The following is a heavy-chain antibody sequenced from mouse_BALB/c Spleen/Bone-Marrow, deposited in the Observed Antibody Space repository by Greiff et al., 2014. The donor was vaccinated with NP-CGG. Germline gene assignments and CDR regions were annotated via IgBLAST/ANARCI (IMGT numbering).Heavy chain of an antibody. CDR1: GYKFTDYE. CDR2: IDPETGGT. V-gene: IGHV1-15*01. J-gene: IGHJ4*01. D-gene: IGHD2-2*01. CDR3: TREGIYSGYDVPMDY. Sequence: LQESGAELVRPGASVTLSCKASGYKFTDYEMHWVKQTPVHGLEWIGSIDPETGGTAYNQNFKGKATLTADRSSTTAYMELRSLTSEDSAVYYCTREGIYSGYDVPMDYWGQGTSVTVSS.